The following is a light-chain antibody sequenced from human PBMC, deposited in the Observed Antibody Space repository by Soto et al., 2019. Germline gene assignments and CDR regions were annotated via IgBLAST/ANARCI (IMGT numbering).Light chain of an antibody. CDR3: QQYDSYSSGP. Sequence: DIQMTQSPSTLSASVGARVTITCRASQTINSWLAWYQQKPGKAPKVLIFDASSLKTGVPSRFSGSGSGTEFTLTISKLQPDDFATYYCQQYDSYSSGPFGQGTKV. CDR2: DAS. V-gene: IGKV1-5*01. J-gene: IGKJ1*01. CDR1: QTINSW.